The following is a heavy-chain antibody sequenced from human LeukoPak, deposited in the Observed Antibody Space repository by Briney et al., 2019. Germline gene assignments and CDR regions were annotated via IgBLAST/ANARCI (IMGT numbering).Heavy chain of an antibody. V-gene: IGHV4-59*08. CDR3: ARLEVLTVTTNYFDY. J-gene: IGHJ4*02. CDR1: GGSISSYY. CDR2: IYYSGST. Sequence: PSETLSLTCTVSGGSISSYYWSWIRQPPGKGLEWIGYIYYSGSTNYNPSLKSRVTISVDTSKNQFSLKLSSVTAADTAVYYCARLEVLTVTTNYFDYWGLGTLVTVSS. D-gene: IGHD4-17*01.